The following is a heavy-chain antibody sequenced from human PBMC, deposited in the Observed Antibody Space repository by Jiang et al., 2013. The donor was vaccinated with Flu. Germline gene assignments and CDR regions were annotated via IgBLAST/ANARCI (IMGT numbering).Heavy chain of an antibody. CDR3: ARDLPNSHSSSRPRGSYYYGMDV. Sequence: SWVRQAPGKGLEWVANIKQDGSEKYYVDSVKGRFTISRDNAKNSLYLQMNSLRAEGTAVYYCARDLPNSHSSSRPRGSYYYGMDVWGQGP. CDR2: IKQDGSEK. D-gene: IGHD6-13*01. V-gene: IGHV3-7*01. J-gene: IGHJ6*02.